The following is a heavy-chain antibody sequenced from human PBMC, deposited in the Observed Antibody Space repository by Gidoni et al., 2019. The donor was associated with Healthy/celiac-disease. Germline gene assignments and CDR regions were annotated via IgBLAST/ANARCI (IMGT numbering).Heavy chain of an antibody. CDR3: ANEITMIVGSAFDI. J-gene: IGHJ3*02. CDR2: ISYDGSNK. V-gene: IGHV3-30*04. Sequence: VQLVESGGGVVQPGRSVILSCAASGFTFSSYAMHCVRQAPGEGLEWVAVISYDGSNKYYADSVKGRFTISRDNSKNTLYLQMNSLRAEDTAVYYCANEITMIVGSAFDIWGQGTMVTVSS. D-gene: IGHD3-22*01. CDR1: GFTFSSYA.